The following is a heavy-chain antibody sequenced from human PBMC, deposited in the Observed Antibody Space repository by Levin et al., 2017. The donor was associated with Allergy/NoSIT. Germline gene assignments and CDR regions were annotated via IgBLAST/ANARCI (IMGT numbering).Heavy chain of an antibody. J-gene: IGHJ4*02. Sequence: SETLSLTCAVYGGSFSGYYWSWIRQPPGKGLEWIGEINHSGSTNYNPSLKSRVTISVDTSKNQFSLKLSSVTAADTAVYYCARLGFRDQRDYWGQGTLVTVS. D-gene: IGHD3-10*01. CDR2: INHSGST. CDR3: ARLGFRDQRDY. V-gene: IGHV4-34*01. CDR1: GGSFSGYY.